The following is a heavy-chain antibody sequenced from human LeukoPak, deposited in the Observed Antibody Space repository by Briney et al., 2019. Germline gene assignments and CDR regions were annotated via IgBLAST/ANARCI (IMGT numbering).Heavy chain of an antibody. J-gene: IGHJ4*02. CDR3: ARGVGTTNFDY. D-gene: IGHD1-1*01. CDR1: GGSISGDTYY. Sequence: SETLSLTCTVSGGSISGDTYYWSWIRQPAGEGLEWIGRIYPSGRTNYNPSLKSRVTISVDTSKNQFSLKLDSVTATHTAVYYCARGVGTTNFDYWGQGTLVTVSS. CDR2: IYPSGRT. V-gene: IGHV4-61*02.